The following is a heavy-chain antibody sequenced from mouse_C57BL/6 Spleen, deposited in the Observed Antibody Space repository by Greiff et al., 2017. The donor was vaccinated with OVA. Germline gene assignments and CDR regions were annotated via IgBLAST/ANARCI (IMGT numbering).Heavy chain of an antibody. D-gene: IGHD2-4*01. CDR1: GFTFTDYY. V-gene: IGHV7-3*01. Sequence: EVKLMESGGGLVQPGGSLSLSCAASGFTFTDYYMSWVRQPPGKALEWLGFIRNKANGYTTEYSASVKGRFTISRDNSQSILYLQMNALRAEGSATYYCARYDYDDYFDYWGQGTTLTVSS. CDR3: ARYDYDDYFDY. J-gene: IGHJ2*01. CDR2: IRNKANGYTT.